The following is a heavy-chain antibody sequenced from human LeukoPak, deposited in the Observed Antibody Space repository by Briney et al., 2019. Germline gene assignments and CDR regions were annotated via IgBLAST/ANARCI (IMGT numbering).Heavy chain of an antibody. V-gene: IGHV5-51*01. D-gene: IGHD2-2*01. CDR1: GYIFTTYW. CDR2: IYPGDSDV. CDR3: ARHEDLSSPFDY. J-gene: IGHJ4*02. Sequence: GDSLKISCQVSGYIFTTYWIAWVRQMPGKGLEWLGIIYPGDSDVRYNPSFPSQVTISADKSINTAYLQWNSLEASGTAIYFCARHEDLSSPFDYWGQGTLVTVSS.